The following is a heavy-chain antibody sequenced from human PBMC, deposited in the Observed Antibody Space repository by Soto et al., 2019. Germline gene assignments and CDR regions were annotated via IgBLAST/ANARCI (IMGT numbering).Heavy chain of an antibody. J-gene: IGHJ4*02. CDR1: GFTFSNVW. D-gene: IGHD6-19*01. CDR2: IKSETDGGTI. V-gene: IGHV3-15*07. Sequence: EVQLVESGGGLVKPGGSLRLSCAGSGFTFSNVWMNWVRQAPGKGLEWVGRIKSETDGGTIDYAAPVKGRFTISRDDSNNTLYLQMNSLKTDGTATYYCTPLALKYNSDWYPLSDWGQGTRVTVSS. CDR3: TPLALKYNSDWYPLSD.